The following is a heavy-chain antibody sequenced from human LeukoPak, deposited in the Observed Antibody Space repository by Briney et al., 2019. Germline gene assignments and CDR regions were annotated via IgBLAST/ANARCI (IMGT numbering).Heavy chain of an antibody. J-gene: IGHJ4*02. CDR1: GFTFSSYG. CDR2: ISGSGGAT. V-gene: IGHV3-23*01. CDR3: ANLLRAGRVLTFSFDS. D-gene: IGHD3-10*01. Sequence: PGGSLRLSCAASGFTFSSYGMHWVRRAPGKGLEWISAISGSGGATHYADSVKGRFTISRDNFNNALYLQLNSLGVEDTAIYYCANLLRAGRVLTFSFDSWGKETLVTVS.